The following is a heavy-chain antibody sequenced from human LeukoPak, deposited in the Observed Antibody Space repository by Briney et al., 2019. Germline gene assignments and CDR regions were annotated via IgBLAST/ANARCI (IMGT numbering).Heavy chain of an antibody. V-gene: IGHV3-30*04. D-gene: IGHD1-1*01. J-gene: IGHJ4*02. CDR2: VSYDGSYK. CDR3: ARAPGYGAAYYFDY. CDR1: GFTFSKFA. Sequence: GGSLRLSCAAAGFTFSKFAMHWVRQAPGKGLEWVAVVSYDGSYKYYADSVKGRFTISRDNSKNTLYPQMNSLRAEDTAVYYCARAPGYGAAYYFDYWGQGTLVTVSS.